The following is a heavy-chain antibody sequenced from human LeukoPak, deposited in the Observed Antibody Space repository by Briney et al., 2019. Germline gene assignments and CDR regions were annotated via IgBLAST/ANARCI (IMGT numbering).Heavy chain of an antibody. CDR1: GGSFSAYY. V-gene: IGHV4-34*01. CDR3: ARGKARYYYYYMDV. Sequence: SETLSLTCAVYGGSFSAYYWRWIRQPPGKGLEWIGEINHSGSTNYNPSLKSRVTISVDTSKNQFSLKLSSVTAADTAVYYCARGKARYYYYYMDVWGKGTTVTVSS. J-gene: IGHJ6*03. CDR2: INHSGST.